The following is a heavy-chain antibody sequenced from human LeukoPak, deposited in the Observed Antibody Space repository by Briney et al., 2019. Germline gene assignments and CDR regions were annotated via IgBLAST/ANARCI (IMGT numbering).Heavy chain of an antibody. Sequence: SVKVSCKASGGTFSSYAISWVRQAPGQGLEWMGRIIPIFGTANYAQKSQGRVTITADKSTSTAYMELSSLRSEDTAVYYCARDMFGIAARPGDYWGQGTLVTVSS. CDR1: GGTFSSYA. V-gene: IGHV1-69*06. D-gene: IGHD6-6*01. CDR3: ARDMFGIAARPGDY. J-gene: IGHJ4*02. CDR2: IIPIFGTA.